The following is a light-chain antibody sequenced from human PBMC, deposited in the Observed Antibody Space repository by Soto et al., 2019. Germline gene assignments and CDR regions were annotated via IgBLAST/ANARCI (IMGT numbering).Light chain of an antibody. CDR1: SGSIASNY. J-gene: IGLJ2*01. CDR3: QSFDISNVV. CDR2: EDS. V-gene: IGLV6-57*04. Sequence: NFMLTQPHSVSESPGKTVTIYCTRSSGSIASNYVQWYQQRPGSAPTPVIYEDSQRPSGVPDRFSGSIDSSSNSASLTISRLKTEDEADYYCQSFDISNVVFGGGTKVTVL.